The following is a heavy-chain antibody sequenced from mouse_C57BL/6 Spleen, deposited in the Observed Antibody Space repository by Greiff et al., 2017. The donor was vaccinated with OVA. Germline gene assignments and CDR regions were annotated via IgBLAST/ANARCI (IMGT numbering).Heavy chain of an antibody. Sequence: QVQLQQPGAELVKPGASVKLSCKASGYTFTSYWLHWVKQRPGQGLEWIGMIHPNSGSTNYNEKFKSKATLTVDKSSSTAYMQLSSLTSEDSAVYYCARWSGYYEAWFAYWGQGALVTVSA. V-gene: IGHV1-64*01. CDR1: GYTFTSYW. D-gene: IGHD2-3*01. CDR3: ARWSGYYEAWFAY. CDR2: IHPNSGST. J-gene: IGHJ3*01.